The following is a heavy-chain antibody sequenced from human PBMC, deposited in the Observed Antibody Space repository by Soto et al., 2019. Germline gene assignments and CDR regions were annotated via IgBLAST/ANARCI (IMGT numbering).Heavy chain of an antibody. J-gene: IGHJ5*02. D-gene: IGHD2-2*02. V-gene: IGHV4-31*03. Sequence: PSETLSLTCTVSGGSISSGGYYWSWIRQHPGKGLEWIGYIYYSGSTYYNLSLKSRVTISVDTSKNQFSLKLSSVTAADTAVYYCARVGYCISTSCSTSFDPWGQGTLVTVSS. CDR3: ARVGYCISTSCSTSFDP. CDR2: IYYSGST. CDR1: GGSISSGGYY.